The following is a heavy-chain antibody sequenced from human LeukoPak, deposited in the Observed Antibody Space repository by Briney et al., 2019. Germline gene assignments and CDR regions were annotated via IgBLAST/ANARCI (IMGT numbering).Heavy chain of an antibody. J-gene: IGHJ3*02. CDR2: IIPIFGTA. D-gene: IGHD3-22*01. CDR3: ARAGAYYDSSVAFDI. Sequence: GSSVKVSCKASGGTFSSYAISWVRQAPGQGLEWMGGIIPIFGTANYAQKFQGRVTITADKSTSTAHMELSSLRSEDTAVYYCARAGAYYDSSVAFDIWGQGTMVTVSS. V-gene: IGHV1-69*06. CDR1: GGTFSSYA.